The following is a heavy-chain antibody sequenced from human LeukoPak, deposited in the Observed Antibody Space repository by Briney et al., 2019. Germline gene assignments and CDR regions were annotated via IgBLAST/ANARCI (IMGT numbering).Heavy chain of an antibody. D-gene: IGHD6-19*01. V-gene: IGHV1-3*01. Sequence: ASVKVSCKASGYTFTSYAMHWARQAPGQRLEWMGWINAGNGNTKYSQKFQGRVTITRDTSASTAYMELSSLRSEDTAVYYCARDLGVIAVPYGWFDPWGQGTLVTVSS. CDR1: GYTFTSYA. J-gene: IGHJ5*02. CDR2: INAGNGNT. CDR3: ARDLGVIAVPYGWFDP.